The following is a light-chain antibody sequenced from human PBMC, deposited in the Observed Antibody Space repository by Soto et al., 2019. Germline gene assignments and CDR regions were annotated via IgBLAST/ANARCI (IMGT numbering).Light chain of an antibody. CDR3: CSYTSSRTYV. CDR1: SSDVGAYIY. J-gene: IGLJ1*01. V-gene: IGLV2-14*01. Sequence: ALTQPASVSGSPGQSITISFTGTSSDVGAYIYVSWYQHHPGKAPKVMIYEVTNRPSGVSDRFSGSKSGNTASLTISGLQAEDEADYYCCSYTSSRTYVFGTGTKVTVL. CDR2: EVT.